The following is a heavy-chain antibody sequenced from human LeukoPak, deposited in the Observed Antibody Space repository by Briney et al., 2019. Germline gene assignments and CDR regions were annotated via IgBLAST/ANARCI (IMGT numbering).Heavy chain of an antibody. D-gene: IGHD1-26*01. CDR1: GFTFSDYA. CDR2: IRSKAYGGTT. Sequence: GGSLRLSCTASGFTFSDYAMSWVRQAPGKGLEWVGFIRSKAYGGTTEYAASVKGRFTISRDDSKSIAYLQMNSLKTEDTAVYYCTRDPRGSYGPDAFDIWGQGTMVTVSS. V-gene: IGHV3-49*04. CDR3: TRDPRGSYGPDAFDI. J-gene: IGHJ3*02.